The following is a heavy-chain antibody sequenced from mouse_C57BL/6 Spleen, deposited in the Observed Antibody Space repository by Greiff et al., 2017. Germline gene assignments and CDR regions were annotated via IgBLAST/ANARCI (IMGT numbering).Heavy chain of an antibody. CDR3: ARSRITTGVAFDY. J-gene: IGHJ2*01. Sequence: QVQLQQPGAELVKPGASVKLSCKASGYTFTSYWMHWVKQRPGRGLEWIGRIDPNSGGTKYNEKFKSKATLTVDKPASTAYLQLSILTSEDAAVYYCARSRITTGVAFDYWGQGTTLTVSS. D-gene: IGHD1-1*01. V-gene: IGHV1-72*01. CDR1: GYTFTSYW. CDR2: IDPNSGGT.